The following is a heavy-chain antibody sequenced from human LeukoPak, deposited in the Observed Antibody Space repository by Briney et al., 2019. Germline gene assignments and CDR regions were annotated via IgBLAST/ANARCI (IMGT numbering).Heavy chain of an antibody. J-gene: IGHJ3*02. D-gene: IGHD1-14*01. CDR2: IKQDGSEK. CDR1: GFTVSSNQ. CDR3: ARDVLAAGATGTFDI. V-gene: IGHV3-7*03. Sequence: GGSLRLSCAASGFTVSSNQMTWVRQAPGKGLEWVANIKQDGSEKYYVASVKGRFTISRDNAKTSLYLQMNSLRAEDTAVYYCARDVLAAGATGTFDIWGQGTMVTVSS.